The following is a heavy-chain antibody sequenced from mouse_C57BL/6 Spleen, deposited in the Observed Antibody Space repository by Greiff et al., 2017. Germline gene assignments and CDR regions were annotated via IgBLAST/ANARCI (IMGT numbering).Heavy chain of an antibody. Sequence: EVQLQESGGGLVKPGGSLKLSCAASGFTFSSYAMSWVRQTPEKRLEWVATISDGGSYTYYPDNVKGRFTISRDNAKNNLYLQMSHLKSEDTAMYYCAREDGVRSLYAMDYWGQGTSVTVSS. J-gene: IGHJ4*01. D-gene: IGHD1-1*01. CDR3: AREDGVRSLYAMDY. CDR2: ISDGGSYT. CDR1: GFTFSSYA. V-gene: IGHV5-4*01.